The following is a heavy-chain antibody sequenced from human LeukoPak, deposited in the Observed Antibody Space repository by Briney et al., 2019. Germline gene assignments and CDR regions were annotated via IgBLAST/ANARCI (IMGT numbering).Heavy chain of an antibody. Sequence: ASVKVSGKASEGTFSSYAITWLRRAPGQGLEWLGRIIPFLGIANYAQKFQGRVTITADKSTSTAYMELSSLRSEDTAVYYCAREDLGYGSGSYYSGNWFDPWGQGTLVTVSS. CDR3: AREDLGYGSGSYYSGNWFDP. CDR1: EGTFSSYA. CDR2: IIPFLGIA. D-gene: IGHD3-10*01. V-gene: IGHV1-69*04. J-gene: IGHJ5*02.